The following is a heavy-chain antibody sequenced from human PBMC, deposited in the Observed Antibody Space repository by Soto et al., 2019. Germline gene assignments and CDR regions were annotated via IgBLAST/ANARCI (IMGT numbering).Heavy chain of an antibody. CDR2: IDWDDDK. V-gene: IGHV2-70*01. CDR3: ARIRYYYDSSGYYDGAFDI. J-gene: IGHJ3*02. D-gene: IGHD3-22*01. CDR1: GFSLSTSGMC. Sequence: ESCPTLVNPTQTLTLTCTFSGFSLSTSGMCVSWIRQPPGKALEWLALIDWDDDKYYSTSLKTRLTISKDTSKNQVVLTMTNMDPVDTATYYCARIRYYYDSSGYYDGAFDIWGQGTMVTVSS.